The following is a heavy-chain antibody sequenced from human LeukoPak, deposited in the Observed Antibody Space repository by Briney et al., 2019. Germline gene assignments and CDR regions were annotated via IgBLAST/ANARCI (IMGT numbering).Heavy chain of an antibody. Sequence: ASVKVSCKPSGYTFTSYGISWVRQAPGHGLEWMGWISAYNGNTNYAQKLQRRVTMTTDSTTSTAYVELRSLRSDDTAVYYCARDLGYYDSSDYFLAAEYFQHWGQGTLVTVSS. CDR1: GYTFTSYG. CDR3: ARDLGYYDSSDYFLAAEYFQH. V-gene: IGHV1-18*01. CDR2: ISAYNGNT. J-gene: IGHJ1*01. D-gene: IGHD3-22*01.